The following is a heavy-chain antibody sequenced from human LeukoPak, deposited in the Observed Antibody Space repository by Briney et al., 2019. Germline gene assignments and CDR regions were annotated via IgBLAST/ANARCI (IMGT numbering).Heavy chain of an antibody. V-gene: IGHV1-58*02. D-gene: IGHD6-19*01. CDR2: IVVGSGNT. Sequence: ASVKVSCKASGFTFTSSAMQWVRQARGQRLEWIGWIVVGSGNTNYAQKFQERATITRDMSTSTAYMELSSLRSEDTAVYYCAAVPIAVAGPYYFDYWGQGTLVTVSS. CDR3: AAVPIAVAGPYYFDY. J-gene: IGHJ4*02. CDR1: GFTFTSSA.